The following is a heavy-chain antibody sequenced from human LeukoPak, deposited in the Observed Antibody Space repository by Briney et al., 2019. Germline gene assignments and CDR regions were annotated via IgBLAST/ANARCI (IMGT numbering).Heavy chain of an antibody. CDR3: ARGPYYDILTGYYNSWYFDL. V-gene: IGHV1-2*02. Sequence: ASVKVSCKASGYTFTGYYMHWVRQAPGQGLEWMGWINPNSGGTNYAQKLQGRVTMTTDTSTSTAYMELRSLRSDDTAVYYCARGPYYDILTGYYNSWYFDLWGRGTLVTVSS. CDR1: GYTFTGYY. CDR2: INPNSGGT. D-gene: IGHD3-9*01. J-gene: IGHJ2*01.